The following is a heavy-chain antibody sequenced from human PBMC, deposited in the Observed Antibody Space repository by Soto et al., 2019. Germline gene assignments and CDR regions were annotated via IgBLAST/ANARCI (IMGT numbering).Heavy chain of an antibody. CDR1: GYTFTSYG. CDR3: AGDFSLYYYDSSGYPPPLYDVFDI. Sequence: ASVKVSCKASGYTFTSYGISWVRQAPGQGLEWMGGISAIYGTTNYAQKLQGRVTITADESTSTAYMKLSSLRSEDTAVYYCAGDFSLYYYDSSGYPPPLYDVFDIWAQGTMV. D-gene: IGHD3-22*01. CDR2: ISAIYGTT. J-gene: IGHJ3*02. V-gene: IGHV1-69*13.